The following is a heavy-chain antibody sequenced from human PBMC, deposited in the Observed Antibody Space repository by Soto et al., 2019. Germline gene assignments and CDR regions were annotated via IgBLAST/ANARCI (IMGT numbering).Heavy chain of an antibody. V-gene: IGHV3-23*01. CDR1: GFTFSSYA. CDR2: ISGSGGST. D-gene: IGHD3-3*01. Sequence: PGGSLRLSCAASGFTFSSYAMSWVRQAPGKGLEWVSAISGSGGSTYYADSVKGRFTISRDNAKNTLYLQMNSLRAEDTAVYYCARDIPPVLGPYDFWSGYFDYWGQGTLVTVSS. CDR3: ARDIPPVLGPYDFWSGYFDY. J-gene: IGHJ4*02.